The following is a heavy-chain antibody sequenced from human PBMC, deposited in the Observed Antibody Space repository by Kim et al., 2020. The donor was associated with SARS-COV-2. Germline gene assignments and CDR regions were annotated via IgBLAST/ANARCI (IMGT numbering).Heavy chain of an antibody. D-gene: IGHD6-13*01. Sequence: SETLSLTCAVYGGSFSGYYWSWIRQPPGKGLEWIGEINHSGSTNYNPSLTSRVTISVDTSKNQFSLKLSSVTAADTAVYYCVRGRYSSSWYGYNWFDPWGQGTLVTVSS. J-gene: IGHJ5*02. CDR2: INHSGST. CDR3: VRGRYSSSWYGYNWFDP. CDR1: GGSFSGYY. V-gene: IGHV4-34*01.